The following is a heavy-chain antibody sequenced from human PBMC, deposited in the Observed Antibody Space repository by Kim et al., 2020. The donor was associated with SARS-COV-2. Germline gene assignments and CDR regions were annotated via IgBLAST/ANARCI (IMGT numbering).Heavy chain of an antibody. CDR2: IYYSGST. Sequence: SETLSLTCTVSGGSISSSSYYWGWIRQPPGTGLEWIGSIYYSGSTYYNPSLKSRVTISVDTSKNQFSLKLSSVTAADTAVYYCARQTKYSSGWYPDYYGMDVWGQGTTITVSS. CDR1: GGSISSSSYY. D-gene: IGHD6-19*01. V-gene: IGHV4-39*01. J-gene: IGHJ6*02. CDR3: ARQTKYSSGWYPDYYGMDV.